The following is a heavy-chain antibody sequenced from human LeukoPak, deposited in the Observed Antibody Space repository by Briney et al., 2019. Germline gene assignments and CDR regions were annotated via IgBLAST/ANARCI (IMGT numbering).Heavy chain of an antibody. D-gene: IGHD6-19*01. Sequence: GRSLRLSCAASGFTFSSYAMHWVRQAPGKGLEWVAVTSYDGSNKYYADSVKGRFTISRDNSKNTLYLQMNSLRAEDTAVYYCASGSRGSGWYYYFDYWGQGTLVTVSS. CDR3: ASGSRGSGWYYYFDY. J-gene: IGHJ4*02. CDR1: GFTFSSYA. V-gene: IGHV3-30*04. CDR2: TSYDGSNK.